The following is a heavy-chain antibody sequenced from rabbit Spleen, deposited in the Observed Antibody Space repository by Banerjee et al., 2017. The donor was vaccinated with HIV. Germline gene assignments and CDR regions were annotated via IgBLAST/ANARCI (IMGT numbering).Heavy chain of an antibody. Sequence: QEQLVESGGGLVQPEGSLTLTCTASGFSFNGAYYMCWVRQAPGKGLEWIACIYAGSSGSTYYATWAKGRFTISKTSSTTVTLQMTSLTVADTATYFCGRDNGWDHFKLWGQGTLVTVS. CDR3: GRDNGWDHFKL. CDR1: GFSFNGAYY. J-gene: IGHJ4*01. CDR2: IYAGSSGST. D-gene: IGHD4-2*01. V-gene: IGHV1S45*01.